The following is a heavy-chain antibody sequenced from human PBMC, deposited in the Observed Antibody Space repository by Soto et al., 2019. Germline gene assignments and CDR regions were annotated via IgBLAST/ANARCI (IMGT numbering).Heavy chain of an antibody. D-gene: IGHD3-16*01. V-gene: IGHV4-39*01. CDR2: IYYSGST. CDR3: ARHQRNVPFDP. CDR1: GGSISSSSYY. J-gene: IGHJ5*02. Sequence: SETLSLTCTASGGSISSSSYYWGWIRQPPGKGLEWIGSIYYSGSTYYNPSLKSRVTISVDTSKNQFSLKLSSVTAADTAVYYCARHQRNVPFDPWGQGTLVTVSS.